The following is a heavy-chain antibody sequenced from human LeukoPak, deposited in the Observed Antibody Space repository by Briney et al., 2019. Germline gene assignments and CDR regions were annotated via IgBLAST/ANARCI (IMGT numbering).Heavy chain of an antibody. D-gene: IGHD3-22*01. CDR2: VSSSISTI. J-gene: IGHJ4*02. Sequence: GGSLRLSCAASGFTFRTYSMNWVRQAPGKGLEWISYVSSSISTIYYADSVKGRFSISRDNAKDSLYLQMNSLRDEDTAVYYCARDRGADYNYDSSAYDYPYCFDYWGQGTLVTVSS. V-gene: IGHV3-48*02. CDR3: ARDRGADYNYDSSAYDYPYCFDY. CDR1: GFTFRTYS.